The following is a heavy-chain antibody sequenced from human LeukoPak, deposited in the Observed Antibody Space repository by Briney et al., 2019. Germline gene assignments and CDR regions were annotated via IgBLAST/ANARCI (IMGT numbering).Heavy chain of an antibody. V-gene: IGHV1-2*02. D-gene: IGHD5-18*01. CDR3: AREDRYSYHF. J-gene: IGHJ4*02. Sequence: GASVKVSCKASGFTFTDYYMHWVRQAPGQGLERMGWINPNSGGTNYAQKFQGRVSMTRDTSIRTANMELSSLRSDVTAVYYCAREDRYSYHFWGQGTLVTVSS. CDR2: INPNSGGT. CDR1: GFTFTDYY.